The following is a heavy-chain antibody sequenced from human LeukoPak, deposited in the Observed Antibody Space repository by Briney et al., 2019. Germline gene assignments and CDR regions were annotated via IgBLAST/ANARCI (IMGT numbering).Heavy chain of an antibody. CDR2: INPNSGGT. Sequence: ASVKVSCKASGYTFTGYYMHWVRQAPGQGLEWKGWINPNSGGTNYAQKFQGRVTMTRDTSISTAYMELSRLRSDDTAVYYCASNYDSSGYYQNYFDYWGQGTLVTVSS. V-gene: IGHV1-2*02. CDR1: GYTFTGYY. D-gene: IGHD3-22*01. J-gene: IGHJ4*02. CDR3: ASNYDSSGYYQNYFDY.